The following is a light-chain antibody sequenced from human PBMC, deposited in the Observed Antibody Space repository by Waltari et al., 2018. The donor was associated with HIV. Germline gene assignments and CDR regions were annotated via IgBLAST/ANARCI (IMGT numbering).Light chain of an antibody. CDR3: ASWDDNLGHWV. CDR2: RND. J-gene: IGLJ3*02. Sequence: QSDLTQQPSPPRPAGQRVTISYSVNRCTFGTNFVSWFQQVPGGAPKLVIYRNDRRPSGVPDRFSGAKSGSSASLAISGLQSDDEADYFCASWDDNLGHWVFGVGTKLTV. V-gene: IGLV1-44*01. CDR1: RCTFGTNF.